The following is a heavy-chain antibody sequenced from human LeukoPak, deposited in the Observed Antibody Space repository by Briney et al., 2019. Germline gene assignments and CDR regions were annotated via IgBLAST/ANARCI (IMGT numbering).Heavy chain of an antibody. V-gene: IGHV1-2*02. CDR3: ATVTQTDYDFDY. Sequence: GPSVKVSCKASGYTFTGYYMHWVRQAPGQGLEWRGWINPNSGGTNYAQKLQGRVAMTTDTSTSTAYMELRSLRSDDTAVYYCATVTQTDYDFDYGGQGTLVTVSS. J-gene: IGHJ4*02. CDR2: INPNSGGT. CDR1: GYTFTGYY. D-gene: IGHD4-17*01.